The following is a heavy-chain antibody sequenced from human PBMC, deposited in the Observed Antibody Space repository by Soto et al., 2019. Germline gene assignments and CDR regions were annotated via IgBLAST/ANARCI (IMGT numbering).Heavy chain of an antibody. J-gene: IGHJ4*02. Sequence: PGESLKISCKGSGYSFAGYWITWVRQKPGKGLEWMGRIDPSDSQTYYSPSFRGHVTISATKSITTVFLQWSSLRASDTAMYYCARQIYDSDTGPNFQYYFDSWGQGTQVTVCS. V-gene: IGHV5-10-1*01. D-gene: IGHD3-22*01. CDR3: ARQIYDSDTGPNFQYYFDS. CDR2: IDPSDSQT. CDR1: GYSFAGYW.